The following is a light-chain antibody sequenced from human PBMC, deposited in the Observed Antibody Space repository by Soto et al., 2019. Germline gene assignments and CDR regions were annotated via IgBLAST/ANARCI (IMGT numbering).Light chain of an antibody. CDR2: GNN. J-gene: IGLJ3*02. Sequence: QSVLTQPPSVSGAPGQRVTISCTGSTSNIGAGYDVNWYQQLPGTVPKLLIHGNNIRPSGVPDRFSGSKSVTSASLAITGLQTEDEADYYCQSFDSSLTVWMFGGGTKLTVL. CDR1: TSNIGAGYD. CDR3: QSFDSSLTVWM. V-gene: IGLV1-40*01.